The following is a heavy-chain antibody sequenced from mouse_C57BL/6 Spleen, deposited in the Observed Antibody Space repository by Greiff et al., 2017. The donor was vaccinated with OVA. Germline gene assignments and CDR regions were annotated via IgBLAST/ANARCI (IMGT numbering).Heavy chain of an antibody. CDR1: GYTFTDYY. D-gene: IGHD2-1*01. Sequence: VQLQQSGPELVKPGASVKISCKASGYTFTDYYMNWVKQSHGKSLEWIGDINPNNGGTSYNQKFKGKATLTVDKSSSTAYMELRSLTSEDSAVYYCAREGDYGNYAMDYWGQGTSVTVSS. J-gene: IGHJ4*01. CDR2: INPNNGGT. V-gene: IGHV1-26*01. CDR3: AREGDYGNYAMDY.